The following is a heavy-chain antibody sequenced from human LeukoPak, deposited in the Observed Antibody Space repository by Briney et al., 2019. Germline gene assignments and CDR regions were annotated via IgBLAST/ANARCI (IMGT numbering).Heavy chain of an antibody. Sequence: SETLSLTCAVSGGSISSGGYYWSWIRQPAGKGLEWIGRIYTSGSTNYNPSLKSRVTMSVDTSKNQFSLKLSSVTAADTAVYYCARVGAHAFDIWGQGTMVTVSS. V-gene: IGHV4-61*02. CDR3: ARVGAHAFDI. CDR2: IYTSGST. J-gene: IGHJ3*02. CDR1: GGSISSGGYY. D-gene: IGHD1-26*01.